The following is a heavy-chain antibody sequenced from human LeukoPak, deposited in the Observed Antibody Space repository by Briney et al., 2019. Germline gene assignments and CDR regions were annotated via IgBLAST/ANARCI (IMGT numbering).Heavy chain of an antibody. CDR1: GGSISSYH. CDR3: ASLEYYYDTSGYIS. CDR2: IYYSGST. D-gene: IGHD3-22*01. J-gene: IGHJ4*02. Sequence: PSETLSLTCTVSGGSISSYHRSWIRQPPGKGLEWIGYIYYSGSTSYNTSLKSRLTISEDTSRNQFSLKLSSVTAADTAVYYCASLEYYYDTSGYISWGQGTLVTVSS. V-gene: IGHV4-59*01.